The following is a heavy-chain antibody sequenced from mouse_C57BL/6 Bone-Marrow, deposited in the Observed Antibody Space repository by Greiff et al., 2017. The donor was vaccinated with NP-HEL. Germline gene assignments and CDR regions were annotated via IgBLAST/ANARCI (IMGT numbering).Heavy chain of an antibody. J-gene: IGHJ4*01. D-gene: IGHD4-1*01. Sequence: EVQGVESGGGLVQPGESLKLSCESNEYEFPSHDMSWVRKTPEKRLELVAAINSDGGSTYYPDTMERRFIISSDNTKKTLYLQMSSLRSEDTAVYYCARLGPLYAMDYWGQGTSVTVSS. CDR2: INSDGGST. V-gene: IGHV5-2*01. CDR1: EYEFPSHD. CDR3: ARLGPLYAMDY.